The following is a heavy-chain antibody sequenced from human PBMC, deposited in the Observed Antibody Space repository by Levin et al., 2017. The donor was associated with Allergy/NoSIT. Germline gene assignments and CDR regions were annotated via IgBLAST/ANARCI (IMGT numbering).Heavy chain of an antibody. Sequence: GGSLRLSCAASGFTFSTYGVHWVRQPPGKGLEWVAGISYDGSNKYYADSVKGRFSISRDNSKNTLYLQMTSLGADDTAVFYCAREPRGASSEPRFDRWGQGALVTVSS. D-gene: IGHD6-19*01. V-gene: IGHV3-33*01. CDR3: AREPRGASSEPRFDR. CDR1: GFTFSTYG. CDR2: ISYDGSNK. J-gene: IGHJ4*02.